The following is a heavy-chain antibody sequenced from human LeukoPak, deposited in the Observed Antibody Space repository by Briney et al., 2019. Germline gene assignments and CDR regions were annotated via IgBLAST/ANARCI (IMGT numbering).Heavy chain of an antibody. D-gene: IGHD2-21*01. J-gene: IGHJ4*02. CDR2: ISGSGGST. V-gene: IGHV3-23*01. CDR3: AKYDEGPYSSFDY. Sequence: GGSLRLSCAASGFTFSTYAMSWVRQAPGKGLEWVSAISGSGGSTYYADSVKGRFTISRDNSKNTLYLQMNSLRAEDTAIYYCAKYDEGPYSSFDYWGQGTLVTVSS. CDR1: GFTFSTYA.